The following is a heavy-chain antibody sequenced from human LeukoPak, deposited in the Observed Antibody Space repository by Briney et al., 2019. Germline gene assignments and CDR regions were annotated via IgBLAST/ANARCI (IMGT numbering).Heavy chain of an antibody. J-gene: IGHJ4*02. V-gene: IGHV1-2*02. Sequence: GASVKVSCKASGYTFTGYYMHWVRQAPGQGLEWMGWINPNSGGTNYAQKFQGRVTMTRDTSISTAYMELSRLRSDDTAVYYCARDPDLRFLEWLLLPFGYWGQGTLVTISS. CDR3: ARDPDLRFLEWLLLPFGY. CDR1: GYTFTGYY. CDR2: INPNSGGT. D-gene: IGHD3-3*01.